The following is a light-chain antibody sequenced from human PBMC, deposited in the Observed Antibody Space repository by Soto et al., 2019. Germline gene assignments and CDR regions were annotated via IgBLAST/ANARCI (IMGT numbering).Light chain of an antibody. CDR2: DAS. V-gene: IGKV3-11*01. CDR1: QSISTY. J-gene: IGKJ4*01. Sequence: EIVLTQSPATLSLSPGGRATLSCRAGQSISTYLAWYQQKSGQAPRLLIYDASNRATGTPARFSGSGSGTDFTLTISSLEPEDSAVYYCQQRYVWLTFGGGTKVDI. CDR3: QQRYVWLT.